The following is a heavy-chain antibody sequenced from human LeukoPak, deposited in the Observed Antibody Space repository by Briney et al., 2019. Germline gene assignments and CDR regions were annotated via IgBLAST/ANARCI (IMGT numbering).Heavy chain of an antibody. CDR3: ARVGDGLNYGFDI. J-gene: IGHJ3*02. CDR2: INPNTGGT. Sequence: ASVKVSCKASGYTFTGYYMNWVRQAPGQGLEWMGRINPNTGGTNYAQNFQGSVTMTRDTSITTVYMELSRLRSDDTAVYYCARVGDGLNYGFDIWGPGTMVTVSS. D-gene: IGHD5-24*01. CDR1: GYTFTGYY. V-gene: IGHV1-2*06.